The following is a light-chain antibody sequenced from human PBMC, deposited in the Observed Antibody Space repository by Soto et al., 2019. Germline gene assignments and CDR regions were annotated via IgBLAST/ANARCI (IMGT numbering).Light chain of an antibody. J-gene: IGKJ5*01. V-gene: IGKV3-15*01. CDR1: QSVSSY. Sequence: EIVLTQSPATRSLSPGERATLSCRASQSVSSYLAWYQQKPGQAPRLLIYGASTRATGIPARFSGSGSGTEFTLTISSLQPEDFATYYCQQINSYPHFGQGTRLEL. CDR2: GAS. CDR3: QQINSYPH.